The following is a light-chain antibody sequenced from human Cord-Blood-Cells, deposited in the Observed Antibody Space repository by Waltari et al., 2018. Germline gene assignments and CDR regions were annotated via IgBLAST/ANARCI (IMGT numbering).Light chain of an antibody. J-gene: IGLJ2*01. CDR2: QDS. CDR3: QAWDSSTVV. Sequence: SYELPPQPSVPASPGQTASITCSGDKLGDKYDCWYQQKHGQSPVLVIYQDSKRPSGIPERFSGSNSGNTATLTISGTQAMDEADYYCQAWDSSTVVFGGGTKLTVL. V-gene: IGLV3-1*01. CDR1: KLGDKY.